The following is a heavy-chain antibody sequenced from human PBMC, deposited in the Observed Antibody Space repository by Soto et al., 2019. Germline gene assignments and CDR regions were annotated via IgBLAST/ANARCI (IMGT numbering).Heavy chain of an antibody. CDR3: AKDYGDYNFNYGMDV. D-gene: IGHD4-17*01. J-gene: IGHJ6*02. V-gene: IGHV3-30*18. CDR1: GFRFSAYA. CDR2: ISYEGSNR. Sequence: PGGSLRLSCAASGFRFSAYAMHWVRQAPGKGLEWVAVISYEGSNRFYADSVKGRFTVSRDNSKNMVYLQMNSLRGEDTAVFYCAKDYGDYNFNYGMDVWGQGXTVTVSS.